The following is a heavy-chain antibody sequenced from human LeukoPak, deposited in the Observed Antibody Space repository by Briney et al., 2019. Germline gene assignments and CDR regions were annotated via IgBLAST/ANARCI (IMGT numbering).Heavy chain of an antibody. CDR1: GYTFNDCY. Sequence: ASVKVSCKASGYTFNDCYMHWVRQAPGQGLEWMGRINPDSGGTDYAQQFQGRVTMTRDTSITTAYMDLSRLRSEDTAVYYCARGYNWFDPWGQGTLVTVSS. V-gene: IGHV1-2*02. CDR3: ARGYNWFDP. J-gene: IGHJ5*02. CDR2: INPDSGGT.